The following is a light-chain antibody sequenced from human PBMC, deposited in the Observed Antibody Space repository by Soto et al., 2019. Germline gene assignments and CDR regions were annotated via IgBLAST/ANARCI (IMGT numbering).Light chain of an antibody. CDR1: QSISRY. CDR3: QESYSTPLWT. J-gene: IGKJ1*01. CDR2: AAS. V-gene: IGKV1-39*01. Sequence: DIQMTQSPSSLSASVGGRVTITCRASQSISRYLHWYQHKPGKAPKLLIYAASSLQSGVPSRFSGSGSGTDFTLTISSLQPEDFATYYCQESYSTPLWTFGQGTKVDIK.